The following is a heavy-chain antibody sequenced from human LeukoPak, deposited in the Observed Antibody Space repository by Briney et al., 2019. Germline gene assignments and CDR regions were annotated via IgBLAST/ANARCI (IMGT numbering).Heavy chain of an antibody. CDR3: GRGHYGLDV. V-gene: IGHV3-7*01. Sequence: GGSLRLSCTASGFSISGHWQTWVRQTPGEGLEWVAHINADGREKSYVGSVKGRFTISKDSVENSVTLQMNSLRVEDTGVYYCGRGHYGLDVWGQGATVTVSS. CDR1: GFSISGHW. J-gene: IGHJ6*02. CDR2: INADGREK.